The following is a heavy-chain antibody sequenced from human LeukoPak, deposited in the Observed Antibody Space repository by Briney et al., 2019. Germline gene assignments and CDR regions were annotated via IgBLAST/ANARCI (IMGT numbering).Heavy chain of an antibody. CDR2: INHSGST. CDR1: GGSFSGYY. D-gene: IGHD4-17*01. V-gene: IGHV4-34*01. J-gene: IGHJ4*02. Sequence: SETLPLTCAVYGGSFSGYYWSWIRQPPGKGLEWIGEINHSGSTRYNPSLKSRVTISVDTSKNQFSLSLSSVTAADTAVYYCASSSYGDYDPFDYWGQGTLVTVSS. CDR3: ASSSYGDYDPFDY.